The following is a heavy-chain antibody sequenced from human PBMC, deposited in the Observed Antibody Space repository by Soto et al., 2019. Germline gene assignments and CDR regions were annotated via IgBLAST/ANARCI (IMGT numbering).Heavy chain of an antibody. CDR2: VAYDGNNK. V-gene: IGHV3-30*18. CDR1: GFTFSLYG. Sequence: GGSLRLSCAASGFTFSLYGIHWVRQAPGKGLEWVAVVAYDGNNKYYADSVMGRFTISRDNSKNMVYLQMDSLRPEDTAVYYCAKKGLASDRYLDYWGQGTQVTVSS. CDR3: AKKGLASDRYLDY. D-gene: IGHD5-12*01. J-gene: IGHJ4*02.